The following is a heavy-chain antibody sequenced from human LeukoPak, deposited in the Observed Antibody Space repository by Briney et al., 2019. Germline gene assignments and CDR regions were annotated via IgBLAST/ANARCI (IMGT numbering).Heavy chain of an antibody. CDR1: GFTFSSYG. J-gene: IGHJ5*02. V-gene: IGHV3-33*01. Sequence: GGSLRLSCAASGFTFSSYGMHWVRQAPGKGLEWVAVIWYDGSNKYYADSVKGRFTISRDNSKNTLYLQMNSLRAEDTAVYYCARHLGYCSSTSCQNWFDPWGQGTLVTVSS. CDR2: IWYDGSNK. CDR3: ARHLGYCSSTSCQNWFDP. D-gene: IGHD2-2*01.